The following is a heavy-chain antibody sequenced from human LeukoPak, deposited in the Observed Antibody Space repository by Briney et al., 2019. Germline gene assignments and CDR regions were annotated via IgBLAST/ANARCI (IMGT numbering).Heavy chain of an antibody. CDR3: ARAVDTAMVINY. V-gene: IGHV3-33*01. CDR1: GFTFSSYG. Sequence: PGRSLRLSCAASGFTFSSYGMHWVRQAPGKGLEWVAVIWYDGSNKYYADSVKGRFTISRDNSKNTLYLQMNSLRAEDAAVYYCARAVDTAMVINYWGQGTLVTVFS. CDR2: IWYDGSNK. J-gene: IGHJ4*02. D-gene: IGHD5-18*01.